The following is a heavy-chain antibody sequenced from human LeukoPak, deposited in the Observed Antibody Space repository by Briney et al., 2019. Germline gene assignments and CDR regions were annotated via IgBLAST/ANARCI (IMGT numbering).Heavy chain of an antibody. CDR2: ISAYNGNT. V-gene: IGHV1-18*01. J-gene: IGHJ4*02. D-gene: IGHD2-2*01. CDR3: ARDHTGYCSSTSCYAPFDY. Sequence: ASMKVSCKASGYTFTSYGISWVRQAPGQGLEWMGWISAYNGNTNYAQKLQGRVTMTTDTSTSTAYMELRSLRSDDTAVYYCARDHTGYCSSTSCYAPFDYWGQGTLVTVSS. CDR1: GYTFTSYG.